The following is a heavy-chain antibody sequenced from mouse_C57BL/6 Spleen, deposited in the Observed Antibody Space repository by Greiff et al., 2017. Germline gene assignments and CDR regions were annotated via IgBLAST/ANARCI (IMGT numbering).Heavy chain of an antibody. CDR3: ARFLDPWWYFDV. J-gene: IGHJ1*03. CDR1: GYTFTDYN. Sequence: EVQLQQSGPELVKPGASVKIPCKASGYTFTDYNMDWVKQSHGKSLEWIGDINPNNGGTIYNQKFKGKATLTVDKSSSTAYMELRSLTSEDTAVYYCARFLDPWWYFDVWGTGTTVTVSS. V-gene: IGHV1-18*01. CDR2: INPNNGGT.